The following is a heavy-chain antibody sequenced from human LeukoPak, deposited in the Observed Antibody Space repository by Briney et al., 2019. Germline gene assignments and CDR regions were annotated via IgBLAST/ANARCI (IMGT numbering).Heavy chain of an antibody. D-gene: IGHD4-23*01. CDR1: GGSFSGYY. CDR3: ARPRWRSYYYMDV. Sequence: SETLSLTCAVYGGSFSGYYWSWIRQPPGKGLEWIGEINHSGSTNYNPSLKSRVTISVDTSKNQFSLKLSSVTAADTAVYYCARPRWRSYYYMDVWGKGTTVTISS. V-gene: IGHV4-34*01. J-gene: IGHJ6*03. CDR2: INHSGST.